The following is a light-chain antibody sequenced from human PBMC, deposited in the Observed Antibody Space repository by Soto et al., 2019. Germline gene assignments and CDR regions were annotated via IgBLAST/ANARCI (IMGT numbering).Light chain of an antibody. CDR3: QHYNSYPWT. CDR1: QTISSW. J-gene: IGKJ1*01. Sequence: DIQMTQSPSTLSASVGDRVIITCRASQTISSWLAWYQQKPRKAPNLLIYKATILASGVPSRFSGSGSGTEFTLTISSLQPDDFAAYYCQHYNSYPWTFGQGTKVEIK. CDR2: KAT. V-gene: IGKV1-5*03.